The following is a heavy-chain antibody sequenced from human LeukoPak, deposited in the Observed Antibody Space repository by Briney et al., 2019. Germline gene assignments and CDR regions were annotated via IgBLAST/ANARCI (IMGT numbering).Heavy chain of an antibody. Sequence: ASVKVSGKASGYTFTGYYMHWVRQAPGQGLEWMGWINPNSGGTNYAQKFQGRVTMTRDTSISTAYMELSRLRSDDTAVYYCAIPYDFWSGYYAFDIWGQGTMVTVSS. J-gene: IGHJ3*02. CDR2: INPNSGGT. CDR3: AIPYDFWSGYYAFDI. V-gene: IGHV1-2*02. D-gene: IGHD3-3*01. CDR1: GYTFTGYY.